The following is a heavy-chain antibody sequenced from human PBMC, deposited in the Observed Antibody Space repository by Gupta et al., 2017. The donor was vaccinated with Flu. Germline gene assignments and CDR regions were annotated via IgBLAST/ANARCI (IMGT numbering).Heavy chain of an antibody. J-gene: IGHJ4*02. Sequence: EVQLVESGGGLAQRGGSVSLSCGASGFTLLHHWMNWVGPTTGAGREWVSRFKSKFDVGTRIDYAAPVKGRSTISRDDSTSTLYLQMTNLKMDDTAVYYCTADYSLVGAGEFDYWGQGTLVTVSS. CDR2: FKSKFDVGTRI. V-gene: IGHV3-15*01. CDR3: TADYSLVGAGEFDY. D-gene: IGHD1-26*01. CDR1: GFTLLHHW.